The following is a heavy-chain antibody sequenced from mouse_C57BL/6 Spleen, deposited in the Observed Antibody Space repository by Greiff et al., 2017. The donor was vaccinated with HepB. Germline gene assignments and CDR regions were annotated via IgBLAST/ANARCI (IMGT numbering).Heavy chain of an antibody. V-gene: IGHV3-6*01. Sequence: VQLQQSGPGLVKPSQSLSLTCSVTGYSITSGYYWNWIRQFPGNKLEWMGYISYDGSNNYNPSLKNRISITRDTSKNQFFLKLNSVTTEDTATYYCARVDYYGSSSYWYFDVWGTGTTVTVSS. CDR3: ARVDYYGSSSYWYFDV. CDR1: GYSITSGYY. D-gene: IGHD1-1*01. J-gene: IGHJ1*03. CDR2: ISYDGSN.